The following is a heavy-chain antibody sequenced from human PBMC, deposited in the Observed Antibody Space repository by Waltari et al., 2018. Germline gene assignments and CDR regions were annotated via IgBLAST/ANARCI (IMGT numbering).Heavy chain of an antibody. CDR1: GYTFTGYY. Sequence: QVQLVQSGAEVKKPGASVKVSCKASGYTFTGYYMHWVRQAPGQGLEWMGRINPTRGGTNYAQKFQGRVTMTRDTSIITAYMELSRLRSDDTAVYYCASRRYGGSFDYWGQGTLVTVSS. CDR2: INPTRGGT. V-gene: IGHV1-2*06. J-gene: IGHJ4*02. D-gene: IGHD5-12*01. CDR3: ASRRYGGSFDY.